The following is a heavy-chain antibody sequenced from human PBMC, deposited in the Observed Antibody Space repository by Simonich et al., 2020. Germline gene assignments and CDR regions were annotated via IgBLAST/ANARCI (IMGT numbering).Heavy chain of an antibody. D-gene: IGHD5-18*01. V-gene: IGHV3-23*01. Sequence: EVQLLESGGGLVQPGGSLRLSCAASGFTFSSYAMSWVRQAPGKGLEWVSAISGSGGSTYYPDSVKGRFPISRDNSKNTLYLQMNSQRAEATAVYYCANSGRGYSYGYFQHWGQGTLVTVSS. J-gene: IGHJ1*01. CDR3: ANSGRGYSYGYFQH. CDR1: GFTFSSYA. CDR2: ISGSGGST.